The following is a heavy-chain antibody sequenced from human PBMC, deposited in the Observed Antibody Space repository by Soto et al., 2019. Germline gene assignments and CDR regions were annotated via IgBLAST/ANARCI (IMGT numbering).Heavy chain of an antibody. CDR1: GGTFSSYT. J-gene: IGHJ4*02. CDR3: ARVGGYDSPGFDY. CDR2: IIPILGIA. Sequence: QVQLVQSGAEVKKPGSSVKVSCKAFGGTFSSYTISWVRQAPGQGLEWMGRIIPILGIANYAQKFQGRVTITADKSTSTAYMELSSLRSEDTAVYYCARVGGYDSPGFDYWGQGTLVTVSS. V-gene: IGHV1-69*02. D-gene: IGHD5-12*01.